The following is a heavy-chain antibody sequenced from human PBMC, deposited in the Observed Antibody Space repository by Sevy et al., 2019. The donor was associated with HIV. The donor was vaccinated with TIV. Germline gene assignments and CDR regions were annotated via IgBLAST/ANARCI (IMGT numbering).Heavy chain of an antibody. D-gene: IGHD3-9*01. CDR3: ATAPGYYDRAPFDS. CDR1: GLTFNNAW. V-gene: IGHV3-15*05. CDR2: IKSKIDGETT. J-gene: IGHJ4*02. Sequence: GGSLRLSCAVSGLTFNNAWMNWVRQAPGTGLQWVGLIKSKIDGETTDYAAPVKGKFTISRDDSNNTLFLQMNSLKTAETAVYYCATAPGYYDRAPFDSWGSGTLVTVSS.